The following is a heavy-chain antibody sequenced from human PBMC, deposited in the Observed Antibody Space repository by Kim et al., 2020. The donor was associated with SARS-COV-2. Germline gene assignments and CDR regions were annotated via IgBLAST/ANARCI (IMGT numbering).Heavy chain of an antibody. D-gene: IGHD5-18*01. V-gene: IGHV3-74*01. CDR1: GFTFSSYW. Sequence: GGSLRLSCAASGFTFSSYWMHWVRQAPGKGLVWVSRINSDGSSTSYADSVKGRFTISRDNAKNTLYLQMNSLRAEDTAVYYCARVVSNTAMAYYYYYYGMDVWGQGTTVTVSS. CDR3: ARVVSNTAMAYYYYYYGMDV. J-gene: IGHJ6*02. CDR2: INSDGSST.